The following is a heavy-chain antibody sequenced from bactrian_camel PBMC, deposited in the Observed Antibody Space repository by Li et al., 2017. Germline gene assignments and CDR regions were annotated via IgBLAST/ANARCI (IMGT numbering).Heavy chain of an antibody. Sequence: HVQLVESGGGSVQAGGSLRLSCAITGIADDPYALGWFRQGPAMGREGIAFIDYDGTITYANSVKGRFTVSSDSGKTTLDLQMNNLQPEDTAMYICAATREYCAGGYCYRNDFDNVGQGTQVTVS. V-gene: IGHV3S55*01. CDR1: GIADDPYA. CDR2: IDYDGTI. J-gene: IGHJ4*01. D-gene: IGHD2*01.